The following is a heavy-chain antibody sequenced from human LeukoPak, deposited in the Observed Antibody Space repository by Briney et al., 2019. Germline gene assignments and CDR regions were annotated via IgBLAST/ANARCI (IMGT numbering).Heavy chain of an antibody. CDR2: ISAYNGNT. J-gene: IGHJ4*02. D-gene: IGHD6-25*01. CDR3: ARVSIAAYYFDY. V-gene: IGHV1-18*01. CDR1: GYTFTSHG. Sequence: ASVKVSCKASGYTFTSHGISWVRHAPGQGLEWMGWISAYNGNTNYAQKLQGRVTMTTDTSTSTAYMELRSLRSDDTAVYYCARVSIAAYYFDYWGQGTLVTVSS.